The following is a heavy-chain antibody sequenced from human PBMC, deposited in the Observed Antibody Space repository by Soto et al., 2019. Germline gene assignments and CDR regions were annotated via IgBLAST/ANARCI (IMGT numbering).Heavy chain of an antibody. CDR1: GFSFKDYS. Sequence: PGGSLRLSCVPSGFSFKDYSMSWVRQAPGKGLERDSFIDLSGTTTYYRDSVKGRFTIAKDRSRNRVYLRMNSLRVEDAGIEEWAKDRVPDGIYSFDYWGQVLLVT. V-gene: IGHV3-23*03. CDR2: IDLSGTTT. J-gene: IGHJ4*02. D-gene: IGHD2-15*01. CDR3: AKDRVPDGIYSFDY.